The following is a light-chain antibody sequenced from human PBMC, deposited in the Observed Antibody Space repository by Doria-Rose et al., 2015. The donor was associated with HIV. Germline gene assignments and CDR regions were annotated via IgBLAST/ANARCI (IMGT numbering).Light chain of an antibody. J-gene: IGKJ3*01. V-gene: IGKV2D-29*02. Sequence: EIVLTQPTLSLSVTPGQPASISCRSSQSLVNSDGKTYLYWYLQKPGQSPQLLIYEVSNRFSGVPDRFSGSGSGTDFTLKISRVEPEDFGVYYCMQTILLPFTFGPGTTVDIK. CDR1: QSLVNSDGKTY. CDR2: EVS. CDR3: MQTILLPFT.